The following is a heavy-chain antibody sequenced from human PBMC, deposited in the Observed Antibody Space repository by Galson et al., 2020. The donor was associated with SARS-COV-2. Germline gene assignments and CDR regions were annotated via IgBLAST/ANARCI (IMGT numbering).Heavy chain of an antibody. CDR3: AREVYESASYVDF. D-gene: IGHD1-20*01. CDR2: ISYDGTYT. Sequence: QAGGSLRLSCAASGFTFTNFHFHWVRQAPGKGLESVAVISYDGTYTFYADSVKGRFTISRDNSKETLFLQMNSLRTEDTAVYYCAREVYESASYVDFWGQGTLVTVSS. V-gene: IGHV3-30*04. J-gene: IGHJ4*02. CDR1: GFTFTNFH.